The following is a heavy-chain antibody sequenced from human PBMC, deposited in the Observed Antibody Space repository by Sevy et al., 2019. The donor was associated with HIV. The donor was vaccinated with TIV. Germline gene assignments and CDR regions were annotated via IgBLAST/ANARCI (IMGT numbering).Heavy chain of an antibody. V-gene: IGHV4-39*01. Sequence: SETLSLTCTVSGGSINSDSYYWGWIRQPPGKGLEWIGNIYYSGTTYYNPSLKSRVTISVYTSKNQLSLKLSSVTAADTAVYYCARFEYGDYVSHFEYWGQGTLVTVSS. CDR3: ARFEYGDYVSHFEY. J-gene: IGHJ4*02. CDR1: GGSINSDSYY. CDR2: IYYSGTT. D-gene: IGHD2-21*02.